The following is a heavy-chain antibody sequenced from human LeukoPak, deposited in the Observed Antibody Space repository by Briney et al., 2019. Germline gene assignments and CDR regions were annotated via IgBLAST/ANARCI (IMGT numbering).Heavy chain of an antibody. CDR3: AILSSGWYYFDC. D-gene: IGHD6-19*01. J-gene: IGHJ4*02. CDR1: GYSFINYW. Sequence: GESLKICCKGSGYSFINYWIGWVRQMPGKGLEWMAIIYPGDSDTKYSPSFQGQVTISADKSITTAFLQWSSLKASDTAMYYCAILSSGWYYFDCWGQGTLVTVSS. CDR2: IYPGDSDT. V-gene: IGHV5-51*01.